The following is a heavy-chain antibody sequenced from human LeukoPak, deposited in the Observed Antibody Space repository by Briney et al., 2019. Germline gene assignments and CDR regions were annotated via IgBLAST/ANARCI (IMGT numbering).Heavy chain of an antibody. J-gene: IGHJ4*02. D-gene: IGHD3-9*01. CDR2: INPSGST. Sequence: SGTLSLTCAVYGGSFSGYYWSWVRQPPGKGLEWIGEINPSGSTNYNPSLKSRVIILVEKSTNHLSLMLSSVIAADTAVYYCSRGHWVLVYFVLWAQGPGVSVLS. CDR1: GGSFSGYY. CDR3: SRGHWVLVYFVL. V-gene: IGHV4-34*01.